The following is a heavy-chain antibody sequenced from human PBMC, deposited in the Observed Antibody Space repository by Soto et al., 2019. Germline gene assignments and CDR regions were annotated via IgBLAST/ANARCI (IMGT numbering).Heavy chain of an antibody. CDR3: ARQTYFWSLPNWFDP. D-gene: IGHD3-3*01. CDR1: GGSISSSSYY. Sequence: SETLSLTCTVSGGSISSSSYYWGWIRQPPGKGLEWIGYIYYSGSTNYNPSLKSRVTISVDTSKNQFSLKLSSVTAADTAVYYCARQTYFWSLPNWFDPWGQGTLVTVSS. CDR2: IYYSGST. J-gene: IGHJ5*02. V-gene: IGHV4-61*05.